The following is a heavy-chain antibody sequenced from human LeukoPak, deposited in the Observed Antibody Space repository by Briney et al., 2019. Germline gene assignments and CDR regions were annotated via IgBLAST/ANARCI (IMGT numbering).Heavy chain of an antibody. Sequence: GGSLRLSCAASGFTFSSYGMHWVRQAPGKGLEWVAFIRYDGSNKYYADSVKGRFTISRDNSKNTLYLQMNSLRAEDTAVYYCAKDRWRDYDSSGYLFDYWGQGTLVTVSS. CDR3: AKDRWRDYDSSGYLFDY. CDR2: IRYDGSNK. CDR1: GFTFSSYG. D-gene: IGHD3-22*01. J-gene: IGHJ4*02. V-gene: IGHV3-30*02.